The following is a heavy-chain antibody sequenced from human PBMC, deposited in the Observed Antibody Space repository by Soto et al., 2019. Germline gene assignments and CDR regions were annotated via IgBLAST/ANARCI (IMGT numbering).Heavy chain of an antibody. CDR2: IYYSGST. CDR1: GDSISSGGYY. D-gene: IGHD2-15*01. J-gene: IGHJ4*02. V-gene: IGHV4-31*03. Sequence: QAQLQESGPGLVKPSQTLSLTCTVSGDSISSGGYYWSWIRQHPGKGLEWIGYIYYSGSTYYNPSLKSRVIISVDTSKNQCSLKLSSVSAADTAVYYCARGSTVAAILFDYWGQGTLVTVSS. CDR3: ARGSTVAAILFDY.